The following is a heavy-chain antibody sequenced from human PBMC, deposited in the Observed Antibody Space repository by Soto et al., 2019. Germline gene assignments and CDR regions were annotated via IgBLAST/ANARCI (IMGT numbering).Heavy chain of an antibody. J-gene: IGHJ6*02. CDR1: GFTFSSYS. D-gene: IGHD6-13*01. V-gene: IGHV3-48*01. Sequence: GGSLRLSCAASGFTFSSYSMNWVRQAPGKGLEWVSYISSSSSTIYYADSVKGRFTISRDNAKNSLYLQMNSLRAEDTAVYYCAYAAAGLSQTLQHPYYYYYGMDVWGQGTTVTVSS. CDR3: AYAAAGLSQTLQHPYYYYYGMDV. CDR2: ISSSSSTI.